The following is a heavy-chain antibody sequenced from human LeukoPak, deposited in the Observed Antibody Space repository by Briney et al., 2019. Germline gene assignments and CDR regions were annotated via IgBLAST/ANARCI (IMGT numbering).Heavy chain of an antibody. CDR3: ARDSSDFDY. V-gene: IGHV3-30-3*01. Sequence: GGSLRLSCAASGFTFSSFAMQWVRQAPGKGLEWVAFISYDGTNIYYADSVKGRFTVSRDNSKNTLFLQMNSLRREDTAVCYCARDSSDFDYWGQGTLVTVSS. CDR1: GFTFSSFA. J-gene: IGHJ4*02. D-gene: IGHD3-22*01. CDR2: ISYDGTNI.